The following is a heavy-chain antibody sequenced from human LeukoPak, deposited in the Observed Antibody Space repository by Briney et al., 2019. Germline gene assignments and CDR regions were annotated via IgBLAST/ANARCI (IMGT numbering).Heavy chain of an antibody. CDR1: GGSISSSSYY. CDR3: ARVCPYYYYYMDV. CDR2: IYYSGST. Sequence: SETLSLACTVSGGSISSSSYYWGWIRQPPGKGLEWIGSIYYSGSTHYNPSLKSRVTISVDTSKNQFSLKLSSVTAADTAVYYCARVCPYYYYYMDVWGKGTTVTVSS. J-gene: IGHJ6*03. V-gene: IGHV4-39*07.